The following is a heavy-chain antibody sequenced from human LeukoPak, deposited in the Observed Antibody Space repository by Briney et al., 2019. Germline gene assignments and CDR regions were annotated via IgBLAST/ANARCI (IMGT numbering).Heavy chain of an antibody. V-gene: IGHV1-46*01. Sequence: ASVKVSCKASGHTFTSYYMHWVRQAPGQGLEWMGIINPSGGSTSYARKFQGRVTMTRDTSTSTVYMELSSLRSEDTAVYYCARGVATGGSFDYWGQGTLVTVSS. CDR2: INPSGGST. CDR1: GHTFTSYY. D-gene: IGHD5-12*01. J-gene: IGHJ4*02. CDR3: ARGVATGGSFDY.